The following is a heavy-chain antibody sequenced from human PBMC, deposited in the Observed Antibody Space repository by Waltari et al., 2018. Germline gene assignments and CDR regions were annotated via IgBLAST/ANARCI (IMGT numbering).Heavy chain of an antibody. D-gene: IGHD6-19*01. CDR1: GYTLTELS. J-gene: IGHJ4*02. CDR3: ATHYSSGWPKPVDY. CDR2: FAPENGET. V-gene: IGHV1-24*01. Sequence: QVQLVQSGAEVKKPGASVKVSCKVSGYTLTELSMHWVRQAPGKGLEWMGGFAPENGETIYTQKFQGRVTMTEDTSTYTAYRELSSLRSEDTAVYYCATHYSSGWPKPVDYWGQGTLVTVSS.